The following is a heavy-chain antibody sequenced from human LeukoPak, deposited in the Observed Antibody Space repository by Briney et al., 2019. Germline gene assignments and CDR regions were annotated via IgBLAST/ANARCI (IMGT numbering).Heavy chain of an antibody. CDR3: ARGGDYYYDSSGQLDY. CDR2: IYYSGST. J-gene: IGHJ4*02. D-gene: IGHD3-22*01. V-gene: IGHV4-30-4*01. Sequence: PSQTLSLTCTVSGGSISSGDYYWSWIRQPPGTGLEWIGYIYYSGSTYYNPSLKSRVTISVDTSKNQFSLKLSSVTAADTAVYYCARGGDYYYDSSGQLDYWGQGTLVTVSS. CDR1: GGSISSGDYY.